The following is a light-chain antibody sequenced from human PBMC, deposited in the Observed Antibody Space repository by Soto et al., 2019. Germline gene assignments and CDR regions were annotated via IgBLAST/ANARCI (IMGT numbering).Light chain of an antibody. Sequence: QPVLTQSSSASASLGSSVKLTCTLSSGHSTYIIAWHQQQPGKAPRYLMKLEGSGSYNKGSGVPDRFSGSSSGADRYLTISNLQSEDEADYYCETWHSNMWLFGGGTKVTVL. CDR2: LEGSGSY. CDR1: SGHSTYI. CDR3: ETWHSNMWL. J-gene: IGLJ3*02. V-gene: IGLV4-60*03.